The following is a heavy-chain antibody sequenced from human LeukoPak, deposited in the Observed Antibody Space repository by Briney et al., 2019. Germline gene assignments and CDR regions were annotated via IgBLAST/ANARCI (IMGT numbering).Heavy chain of an antibody. V-gene: IGHV3-21*01. Sequence: GGSLRLSCAASGFTFSSYTMNWVRQAPGKGLEWVSSISSGSSYIHYADSVKGRFTISRDDSMSTMYLQMNSLRAEDTALYYCARGRSDSGAYCYFGSWGQGTPVTVSS. CDR3: ARGRSDSGAYCYFGS. D-gene: IGHD3-22*01. CDR2: ISSGSSYI. J-gene: IGHJ4*02. CDR1: GFTFSSYT.